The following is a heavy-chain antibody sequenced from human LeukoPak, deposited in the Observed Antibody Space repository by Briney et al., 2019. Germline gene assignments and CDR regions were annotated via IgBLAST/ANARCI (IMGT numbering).Heavy chain of an antibody. CDR3: ARGSYRDGYSSMPIDY. CDR2: IYPGDSDT. D-gene: IGHD6-19*01. Sequence: GESLKISCKGSGYSFTSYWIGWVRQMPGKGLEWMGIIYPGDSDTRYSPSFQGQVTISADKSISTAYLQWSSLKASDTAMYYCARGSYRDGYSSMPIDYWGQGTLVTVSS. V-gene: IGHV5-51*01. CDR1: GYSFTSYW. J-gene: IGHJ4*02.